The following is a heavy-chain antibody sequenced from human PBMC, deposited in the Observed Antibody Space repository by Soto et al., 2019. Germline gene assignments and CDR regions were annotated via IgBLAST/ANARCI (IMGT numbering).Heavy chain of an antibody. J-gene: IGHJ6*02. CDR1: GGTFSSYA. V-gene: IGHV1-69*12. CDR3: ASPPIVATIVNYYYGMAV. D-gene: IGHD5-12*01. CDR2: IIPIFGTA. Sequence: QVQLVQSGAEVKKPGSSVKVSCKASGGTFSSYAISWVRQAPGQGLEWMGGIIPIFGTADYAQKFQGRVTITADESTSTADMELSSLRSEDTAGYYCASPPIVATIVNYYYGMAVWGQGTTVTVSS.